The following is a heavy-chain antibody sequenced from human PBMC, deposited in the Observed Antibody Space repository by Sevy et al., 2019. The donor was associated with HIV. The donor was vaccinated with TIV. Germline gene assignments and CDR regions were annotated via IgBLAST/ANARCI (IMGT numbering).Heavy chain of an antibody. D-gene: IGHD6-19*01. J-gene: IGHJ6*03. CDR3: AREHWSSIAVAGTNYYYYVDV. V-gene: IGHV3-33*01. CDR1: GFTFSSYG. CDR2: IWYDGSNK. Sequence: GGSLRLSCAASGFTFSSYGMRWVRQAPGKGLEWVAVIWYDGSNKYYADSVKGRFTISRDNSKNTLYLQMNSLRAEDTAVYYCAREHWSSIAVAGTNYYYYVDVWGKGTTVTVSS.